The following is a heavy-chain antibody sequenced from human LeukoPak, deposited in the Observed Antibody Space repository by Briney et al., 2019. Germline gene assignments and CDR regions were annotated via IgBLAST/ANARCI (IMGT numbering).Heavy chain of an antibody. CDR3: TTDHLSTVGGFDI. Sequence: PGGSLRLSCAASGFTFSFYWMTWVRQAPGKGLEWVGRIKAKTEGGTTDYAAPVKDRFTISRDDSKNTLYVQMNSLKTVDTAVYYCTTDHLSTVGGFDIWGQGTMVTVSS. V-gene: IGHV3-15*01. CDR1: GFTFSFYW. CDR2: IKAKTEGGTT. J-gene: IGHJ3*02. D-gene: IGHD4-23*01.